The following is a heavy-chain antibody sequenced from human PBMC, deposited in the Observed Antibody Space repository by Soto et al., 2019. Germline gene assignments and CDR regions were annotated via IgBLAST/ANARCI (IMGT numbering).Heavy chain of an antibody. CDR1: GGSVSSGSYY. D-gene: IGHD2-2*02. J-gene: IGHJ6*02. CDR2: IYYSGST. Sequence: QVQLQESGPVLVKPSETLSLTCTVSGGSVSSGSYYWSWIRQPPGKGLEWIGYIYYSGSTNYNPSLKSRVTISVDTSKNQFSLKLSSVTAADTAVYYCASVTRTCISTSCYRYYYGMDVWGQGTTVTVSS. V-gene: IGHV4-61*01. CDR3: ASVTRTCISTSCYRYYYGMDV.